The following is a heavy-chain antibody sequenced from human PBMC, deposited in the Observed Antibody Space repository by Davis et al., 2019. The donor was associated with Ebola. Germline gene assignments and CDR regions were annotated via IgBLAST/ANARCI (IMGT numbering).Heavy chain of an antibody. D-gene: IGHD5-18*01. CDR1: GYSFTTYW. CDR3: ARRKGFDVNTPMLSFDY. J-gene: IGHJ4*02. CDR2: IFPGDSDT. Sequence: GESLKISCKGSGYSFTTYWIVWVRQMPGKGLEWMGIIFPGDSDTRYSPSFRGQVTISVDKSISTAYLHWSSLTASDSAMYYCARRKGFDVNTPMLSFDYWGQGTLVTASS. V-gene: IGHV5-51*01.